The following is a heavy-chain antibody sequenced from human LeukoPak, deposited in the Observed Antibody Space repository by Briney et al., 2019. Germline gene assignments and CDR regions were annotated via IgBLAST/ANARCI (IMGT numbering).Heavy chain of an antibody. J-gene: IGHJ4*02. V-gene: IGHV4-39*01. CDR2: IYYSGST. CDR3: ARVSGVAAAGRATDFDY. CDR1: GGSISSSSYY. D-gene: IGHD6-13*01. Sequence: PSETLSLTCTVSGGSISSSSYYWGWIRQPPGKGLEWIGSIYYSGSTYYNPSLKSRVTISVDTSKNQFSLKLSSVTAADTAVYYCARVSGVAAAGRATDFDYWGQGTLVTVSS.